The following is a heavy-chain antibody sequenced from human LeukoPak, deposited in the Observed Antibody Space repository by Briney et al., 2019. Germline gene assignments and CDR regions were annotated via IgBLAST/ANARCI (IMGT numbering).Heavy chain of an antibody. V-gene: IGHV3-23*01. J-gene: IGHJ4*02. CDR3: AKSGYNRFDY. Sequence: PGGSLRLSCAASGFTFSSSAMSWVRQAPGKGLEWVSNISGSGSGGSTHYADSVKGRFTISRDNSKNTLYLQMNSLRAEDTAVYYCAKSGYNRFDYWGQGTLVTVSS. CDR2: ISGSGSGGST. CDR1: GFTFSSSA. D-gene: IGHD5-24*01.